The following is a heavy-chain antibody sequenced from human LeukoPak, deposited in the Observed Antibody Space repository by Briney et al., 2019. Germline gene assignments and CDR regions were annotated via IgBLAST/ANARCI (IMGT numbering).Heavy chain of an antibody. CDR1: GFTFSSYA. CDR2: ISGSGGST. CDR3: ASLTTVTWYGY. Sequence: GGSLRLSCAASGFTFSSYAMSWVRQAPGKGLEWVSGISGSGGSTYYADSVKGRFTISRDNSKNTLYLQMNSLRAEDTAVYYCASLTTVTWYGYWGQGTLVTVSS. V-gene: IGHV3-23*01. J-gene: IGHJ4*02. D-gene: IGHD4-17*01.